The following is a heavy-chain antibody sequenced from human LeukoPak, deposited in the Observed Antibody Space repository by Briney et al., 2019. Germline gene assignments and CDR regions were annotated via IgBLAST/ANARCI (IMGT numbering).Heavy chain of an antibody. CDR1: GFTFSRYA. J-gene: IGHJ4*02. D-gene: IGHD6-13*01. CDR2: MSHDGSNE. Sequence: GGSLRLSCAASGFTFSRYAMHWVRQAPGKGLEWVAVMSHDGSNEYYGDSVKGRFTISRDNSKNTLYLQMNSLRAEDTAVYYCARRRDSSSWYLNYFDYWGQGTLVTVSS. V-gene: IGHV3-30-3*01. CDR3: ARRRDSSSWYLNYFDY.